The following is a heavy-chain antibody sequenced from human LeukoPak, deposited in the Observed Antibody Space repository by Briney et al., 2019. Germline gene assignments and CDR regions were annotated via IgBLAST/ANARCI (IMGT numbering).Heavy chain of an antibody. J-gene: IGHJ4*02. D-gene: IGHD6-13*01. V-gene: IGHV5-51*01. CDR3: ARLTSSWSFDY. Sequence: GESLQISCKGSGYSFTNYWIGWVRQMPGKGLEWMGIISPDGSDTRYSPSFQGQVTISADKSITIAYLQWSGLKASDTAMYYCARLTSSWSFDYWGQGTLVTVSS. CDR2: ISPDGSDT. CDR1: GYSFTNYW.